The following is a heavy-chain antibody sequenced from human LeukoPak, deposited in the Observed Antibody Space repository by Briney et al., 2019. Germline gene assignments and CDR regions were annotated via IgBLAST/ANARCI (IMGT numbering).Heavy chain of an antibody. V-gene: IGHV3-11*01. J-gene: IGHJ4*02. CDR3: ARDDYCSGGSCRHFDY. CDR1: GFTFSDYY. Sequence: GGSLRLSCAASGFTFSDYYMSWIRQAPGKGLEWVPYISSSGSTIYYADSVKGRFTISRDNAKNSLYLQMNSLRAEDTAVYYCARDDYCSGGSCRHFDYWGQGTLVTVSS. D-gene: IGHD2-15*01. CDR2: ISSSGSTI.